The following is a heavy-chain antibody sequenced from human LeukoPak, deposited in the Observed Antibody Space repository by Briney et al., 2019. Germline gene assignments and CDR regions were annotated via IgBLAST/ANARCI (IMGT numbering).Heavy chain of an antibody. J-gene: IGHJ4*02. CDR1: GFTFSSYA. CDR2: ISGSGGST. V-gene: IGHV3-23*01. CDR3: AKVPSAHYYGSGSAPYYFDY. D-gene: IGHD3-10*01. Sequence: GGSLRLSCAASGFTFSSYAMSWVRQAPGKGLEWVSAISGSGGSTYYADSVKGRFTISRDNSKNTLYLQMNSLRAEDAAVYYCAKVPSAHYYGSGSAPYYFDYWGQGTLVTVSS.